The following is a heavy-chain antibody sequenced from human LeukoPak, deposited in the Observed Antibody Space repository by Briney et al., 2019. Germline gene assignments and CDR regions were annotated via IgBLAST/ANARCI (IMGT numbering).Heavy chain of an antibody. CDR3: ARHWVGNSSASYAFDI. CDR2: IYYSGST. J-gene: IGHJ3*02. Sequence: SETLSLTCAVYGESFSSYYWSWIRQPPGKGLEWIGYIYYSGSTNYNPSLKSRVTISVDTSKNHFSLKLSSLTAADTAVYYCARHWVGNSSASYAFDIWGQGTMLTVSS. CDR1: GESFSSYY. D-gene: IGHD6-19*01. V-gene: IGHV4-59*08.